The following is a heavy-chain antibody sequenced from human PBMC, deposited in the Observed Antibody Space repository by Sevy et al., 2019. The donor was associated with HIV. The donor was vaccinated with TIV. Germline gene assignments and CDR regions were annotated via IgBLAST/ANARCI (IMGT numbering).Heavy chain of an antibody. Sequence: GGSLRLSCAASGFTFSSYSMNWVRQAPGKGLEWVSYISDSSTTIYYACSVKGRFTISRDNAKNSLYLQMNSLRAEDTAVYYCARGLAALPGYYYGMDVWGQGTTVTVSS. CDR3: ARGLAALPGYYYGMDV. CDR1: GFTFSSYS. CDR2: ISDSSTTI. V-gene: IGHV3-48*01. D-gene: IGHD6-6*01. J-gene: IGHJ6*02.